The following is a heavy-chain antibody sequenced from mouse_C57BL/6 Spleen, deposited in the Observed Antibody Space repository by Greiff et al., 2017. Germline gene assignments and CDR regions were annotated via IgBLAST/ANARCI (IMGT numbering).Heavy chain of an antibody. J-gene: IGHJ3*01. V-gene: IGHV1-15*01. CDR3: TRGNSNYLFAY. D-gene: IGHD2-5*01. CDR1: GYTFTDYE. Sequence: SGAELVRPGASVTLSCKASGYTFTDYEMHWVKQTPVHGLEWIGAIDPETGGTAYNQKFKGKAILTADKSSSTAYMELRSLTSEDSAVYYCTRGNSNYLFAYWGQGTLVTVSA. CDR2: IDPETGGT.